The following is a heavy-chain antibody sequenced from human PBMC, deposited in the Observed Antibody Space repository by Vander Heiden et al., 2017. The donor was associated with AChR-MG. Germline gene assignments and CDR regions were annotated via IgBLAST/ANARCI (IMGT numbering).Heavy chain of an antibody. CDR3: ARETKYYYDSSGYDAFDI. Sequence: QVQLVQSGAEVKKPGSSVKVSCKASGGTFSSYALSWVRQAPGQGLEWMGGIIPIFGTANYAQKFQGRVTITADKSTSTAYMELSSLRSEDTAVYYCARETKYYYDSSGYDAFDIWGQGTMVTVSS. J-gene: IGHJ3*02. CDR1: GGTFSSYA. CDR2: IIPIFGTA. D-gene: IGHD3-22*01. V-gene: IGHV1-69*06.